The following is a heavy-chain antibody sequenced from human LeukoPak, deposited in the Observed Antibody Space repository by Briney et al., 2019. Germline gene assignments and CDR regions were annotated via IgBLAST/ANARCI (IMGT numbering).Heavy chain of an antibody. J-gene: IGHJ3*02. D-gene: IGHD6-13*01. CDR1: GFTFSSYS. CDR3: ARFLAAAGNDAFVI. V-gene: IGHV3-21*01. Sequence: GGSLRLSCAASGFTFSSYSMNWVRQAPGKGLEWVSSISSSSSYIYYADSVKGRFTISRDNAKNSLYLQMNSLRAEDTAVYYCARFLAAAGNDAFVIWGQGTMVTVSS. CDR2: ISSSSSYI.